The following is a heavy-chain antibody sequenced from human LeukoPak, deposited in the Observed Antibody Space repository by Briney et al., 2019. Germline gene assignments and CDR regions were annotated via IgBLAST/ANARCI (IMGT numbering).Heavy chain of an antibody. Sequence: ASVKVSCKASGYTFTSYGISWVRQAPGKGLEWMGWISGYNGNTNYAQKLKGRVTMTTDTSTSTVYMELRSLSSVDTAVYYCARDLKMGYSSGRYSWGTGSSNDYWGQGTLVTVSS. CDR2: ISGYNGNT. CDR1: GYTFTSYG. CDR3: ARDLKMGYSSGRYSWGTGSSNDY. J-gene: IGHJ4*02. D-gene: IGHD6-19*01. V-gene: IGHV1-18*01.